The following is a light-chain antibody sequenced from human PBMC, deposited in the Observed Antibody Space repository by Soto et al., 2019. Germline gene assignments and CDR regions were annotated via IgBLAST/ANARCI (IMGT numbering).Light chain of an antibody. Sequence: QSVLTQQPSVSGAPGQRVTISCTGSSSNIGAVFDVHWYQQVPGTAPKLLIYENTKRPSGVPDRFSGSKSGTSASLAITGLQAEDEADYYCQSYDSGLSGWLFGVGTKVTVL. CDR1: SSNIGAVFD. V-gene: IGLV1-40*01. CDR2: ENT. CDR3: QSYDSGLSGWL. J-gene: IGLJ2*01.